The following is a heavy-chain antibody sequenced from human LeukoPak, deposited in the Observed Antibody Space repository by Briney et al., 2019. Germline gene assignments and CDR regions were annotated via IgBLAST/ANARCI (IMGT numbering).Heavy chain of an antibody. D-gene: IGHD2-15*01. Sequence: GGSLRVSCADSGSTFSSYSMNWVRQAPGKGLEWVSSISSSSSYIYYAESLKGRFTISRDNSKDTLYLQINTLRVDDSAVYYCAKGGYVNGVVDYWGQGTLVTVSS. CDR2: ISSSSSYI. CDR1: GSTFSSYS. V-gene: IGHV3-21*01. J-gene: IGHJ4*02. CDR3: AKGGYVNGVVDY.